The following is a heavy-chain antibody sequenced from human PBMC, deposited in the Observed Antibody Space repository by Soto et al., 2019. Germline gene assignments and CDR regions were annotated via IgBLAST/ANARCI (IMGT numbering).Heavy chain of an antibody. CDR1: GGCIIRYY. CDR3: ARDEWITMVRGVNRRYYYYGMDV. Sequence: SGSLALTRTACGGCIIRYYGGWIRPPAGKGLEWIGRIYTSGSTNYNPSLKSRVTMSVDTSKNQFSLKLSSVTAADTAVYYCARDEWITMVRGVNRRYYYYGMDVWGQGPTVTVS. V-gene: IGHV4-4*07. CDR2: IYTSGST. J-gene: IGHJ6*02. D-gene: IGHD3-10*01.